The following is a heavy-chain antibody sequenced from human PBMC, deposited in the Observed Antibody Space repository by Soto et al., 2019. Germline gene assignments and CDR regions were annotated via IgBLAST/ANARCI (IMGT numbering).Heavy chain of an antibody. CDR2: IYWDDDK. CDR1: GLSLSTSGLG. CDR3: AHLSNLIPYYDFWSGLADYYFYMDV. Sequence: QITLKESGPTLVQPTQTLTLTCTFSGLSLSTSGLGVGWIRQHPGKALEWLALIYWDDDKRYSPSLNSRLTLSKATFKDQVGHTMTIMDHVDTSTYYCAHLSNLIPYYDFWSGLADYYFYMDVWGKGTTVTFPS. J-gene: IGHJ6*03. V-gene: IGHV2-5*02. D-gene: IGHD3-3*01.